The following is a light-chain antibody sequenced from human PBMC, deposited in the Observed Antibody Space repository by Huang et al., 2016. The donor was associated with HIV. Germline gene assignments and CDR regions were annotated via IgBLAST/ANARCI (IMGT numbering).Light chain of an antibody. V-gene: IGKV1-5*03. CDR2: TAS. Sequence: DIQMTQSPSTLSASVGDRVTITCRASQSVGNWLAWYQQKPGQAPKLLIYTASTLQNGVPSRLSGSGSETEFTLTINSLQPDDFATYYCQQYNRFYTFGQGTRLDIK. CDR3: QQYNRFYT. CDR1: QSVGNW. J-gene: IGKJ2*01.